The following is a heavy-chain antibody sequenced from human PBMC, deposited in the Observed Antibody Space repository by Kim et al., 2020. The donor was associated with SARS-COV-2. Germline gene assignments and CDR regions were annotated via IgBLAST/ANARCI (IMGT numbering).Heavy chain of an antibody. CDR2: IRSTSYI. D-gene: IGHD4-17*01. V-gene: IGHV3-21*01. CDR1: GFTFSNYS. CDR3: AREDYGDYVGDTGMDF. Sequence: GGSLRLSCAASGFTFSNYSMNWVRQAPGKGLEWVSSIRSTSYIYNADSVKGRFTISRDNAKNSLYLQMSSLRAEDTAVYYCAREDYGDYVGDTGMDFWGQGTTVTVSS. J-gene: IGHJ6*02.